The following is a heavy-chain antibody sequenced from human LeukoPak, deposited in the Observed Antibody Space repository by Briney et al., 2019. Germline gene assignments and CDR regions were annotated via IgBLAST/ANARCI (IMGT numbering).Heavy chain of an antibody. J-gene: IGHJ4*02. CDR3: ARGGRRYFDY. V-gene: IGHV1-18*01. CDR2: ITGYNGDT. CDR1: GYTFTSYG. Sequence: ASVTVSCKASGYTFTSYGITWVRQAPGQGLEWMGWITGYNGDTKYTQNLQGRVTMTTDTSTSTAYMELRSLRSDDTAVYYCARGGRRYFDYWGQGTLVTVSS. D-gene: IGHD1-14*01.